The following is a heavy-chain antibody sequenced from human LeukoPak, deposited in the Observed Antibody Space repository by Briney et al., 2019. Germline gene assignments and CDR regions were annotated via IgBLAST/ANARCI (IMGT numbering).Heavy chain of an antibody. CDR1: GYTFTSYG. CDR2: ISAYNGNT. CDR3: ARGLRYFDWLLFHYGMDV. J-gene: IGHJ6*02. Sequence: GASVKVSCKASGYTFTSYGISWVRQAPGQGLEWMGWISAYNGNTSYAQKLQGRVTMTTDTSTSTAYMELRSLRSDDTAVYYCARGLRYFDWLLFHYGMDVWGQGTTVTVSS. D-gene: IGHD3-9*01. V-gene: IGHV1-18*01.